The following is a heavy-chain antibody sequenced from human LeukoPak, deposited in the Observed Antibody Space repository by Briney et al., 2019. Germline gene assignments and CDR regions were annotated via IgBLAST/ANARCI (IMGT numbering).Heavy chain of an antibody. J-gene: IGHJ4*02. CDR1: GGSISSYY. V-gene: IGHV4-59*01. D-gene: IGHD2-2*01. CDR2: IYYSEST. Sequence: SETLSLTCTVSGGSISSYYWSWIRQAPGKGLEWIGYIYYSESTNYNPSLKSRVTISVDTSKNQFSLKLSSVTAADTAVYYCARGLYDCSSTSCYRYFDYWGQGTLVTVSS. CDR3: ARGLYDCSSTSCYRYFDY.